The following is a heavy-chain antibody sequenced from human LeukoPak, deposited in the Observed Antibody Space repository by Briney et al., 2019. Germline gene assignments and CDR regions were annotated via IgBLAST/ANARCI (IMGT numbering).Heavy chain of an antibody. Sequence: GRSLRLSCAASGFTFSSYSMNWVRQAPGKGLEWVSSISSSSSYIYYADSVKGRFTISRDNAKNSLYLQMNSLRAEDTAVYYCAREPEYSSSSGFDYWGQGTLVTVSS. J-gene: IGHJ4*02. CDR3: AREPEYSSSSGFDY. V-gene: IGHV3-21*01. CDR1: GFTFSSYS. CDR2: ISSSSSYI. D-gene: IGHD6-6*01.